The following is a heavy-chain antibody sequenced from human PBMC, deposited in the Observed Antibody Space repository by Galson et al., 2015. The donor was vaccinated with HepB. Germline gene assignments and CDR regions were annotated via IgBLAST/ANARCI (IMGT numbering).Heavy chain of an antibody. J-gene: IGHJ4*02. CDR3: VRRFGDSGYFDY. CDR2: IYSGGST. Sequence: SLRLSCAASGLTVSSNYMNWVRQAPGKGLEWVSVIYSGGSTYYADSVKGRFNISRDNSKNTLYFQLSSLRAEDTAVYYCVRRFGDSGYFDYWGQGTLVTVSA. V-gene: IGHV3-53*01. CDR1: GLTVSSNY. D-gene: IGHD1-26*01.